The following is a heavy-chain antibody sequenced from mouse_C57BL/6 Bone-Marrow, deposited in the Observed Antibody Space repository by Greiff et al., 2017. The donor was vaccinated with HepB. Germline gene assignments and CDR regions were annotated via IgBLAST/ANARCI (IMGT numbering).Heavy chain of an antibody. D-gene: IGHD1-1*01. Sequence: EVKLVESGAELVRPGASVKLSCTASGFNIKDDYMHWVKQRPEQGLEWIGWIDPENGDTEYDSKVQGKATITADTSSNTAYLQLSSLTSEATAVYYCTTHYGSSYLFAYWGQGTLVTVSA. CDR3: TTHYGSSYLFAY. CDR1: GFNIKDDY. V-gene: IGHV14-4*01. CDR2: IDPENGDT. J-gene: IGHJ3*01.